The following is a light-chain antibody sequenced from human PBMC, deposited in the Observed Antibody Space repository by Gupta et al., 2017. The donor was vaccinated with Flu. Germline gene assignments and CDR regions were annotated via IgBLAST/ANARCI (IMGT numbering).Light chain of an antibody. J-gene: IGLJ1*01. CDR2: SVS. V-gene: IGLV2-14*03. Sequence: SITISCTGTSSDIGGYYYVSWLQQHPGRAPKVIISSVSNRPSGISSRFSGSKSGNTASLTISGLQPEDEADYYCSQYTSSDSYVFGPGTKVTVL. CDR1: SSDIGGYYY. CDR3: SQYTSSDSYV.